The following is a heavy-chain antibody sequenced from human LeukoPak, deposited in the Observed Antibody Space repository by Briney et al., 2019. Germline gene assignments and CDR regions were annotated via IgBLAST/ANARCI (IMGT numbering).Heavy chain of an antibody. V-gene: IGHV1-69*04. CDR1: GGTFSSYA. CDR3: ARDTSNRVGATLHYYGVDV. J-gene: IGHJ6*02. Sequence: SVKVSCKASGGTFSSYAISWVRQAPGQGLEWMGRIIPILGIANYAQKFQGRVTITADKSTSTAYMELSSLRSEDTAVYYCARDTSNRVGATLHYYGVDVWGQGTTVTVSS. D-gene: IGHD1-26*01. CDR2: IIPILGIA.